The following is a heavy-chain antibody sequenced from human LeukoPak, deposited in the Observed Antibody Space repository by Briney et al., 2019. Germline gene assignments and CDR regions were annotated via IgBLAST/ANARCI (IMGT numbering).Heavy chain of an antibody. J-gene: IGHJ4*02. V-gene: IGHV4-4*02. CDR1: GASISSSNW. CDR2: IYHSGST. D-gene: IGHD6-13*01. CDR3: ATLRTGYSSSWKGGSDY. Sequence: SGTLSLTCAVSGASISSSNWWSWVRQPPGKGLEWIGEIYHSGSTNYNPSLKTRVVIAVDKSKNQFSLKLSSVTAADTAVYYCATLRTGYSSSWKGGSDYWGQGTLVTVSS.